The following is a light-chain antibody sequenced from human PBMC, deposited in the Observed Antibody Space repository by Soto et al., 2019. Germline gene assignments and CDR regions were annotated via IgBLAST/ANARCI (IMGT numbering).Light chain of an antibody. V-gene: IGKV1-6*01. J-gene: IGKJ1*01. CDR2: ASS. CDR3: LQDYSYPRT. CDR1: QGIRNE. Sequence: AIQMTQSPSSLSASVGDRVTITCRASQGIRNELAWYQQRPGRAPNLLIYASSNLQTGVPSRFRGSGSGTDFTLTISILQPEDFATYYCLQDYSYPRTFGQGTKVEV.